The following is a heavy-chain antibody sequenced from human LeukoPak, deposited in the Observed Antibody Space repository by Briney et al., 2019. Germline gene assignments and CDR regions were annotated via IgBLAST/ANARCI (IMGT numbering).Heavy chain of an antibody. CDR2: ISAYNGNT. V-gene: IGHV1-18*01. CDR3: ARRWGQWPHFDY. J-gene: IGHJ4*02. CDR1: DYTFTDYG. Sequence: ASVKVSCKASDYTFTDYGISWVRQAPGQGLEWMGWISAYNGNTNYAQKLQGRVTMTTDTSTSTAYMELRSLRSDDTAVYYCARRWGQWPHFDYWGQGTLVTVSS. D-gene: IGHD6-19*01.